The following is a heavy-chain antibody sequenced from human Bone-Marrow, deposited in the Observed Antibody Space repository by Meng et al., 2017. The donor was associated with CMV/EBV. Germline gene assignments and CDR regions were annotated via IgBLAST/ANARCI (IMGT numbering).Heavy chain of an antibody. Sequence: ASGFTFTGYWMTWVRQAPGKGLEWVANIKQDGSETYYVDSVEDRFTISRDNAKNSLDLQMNSLRAEDTAVYYCAKSSWIQLWSNFDYWGQGTLVTVSS. CDR2: IKQDGSET. J-gene: IGHJ4*02. V-gene: IGHV3-7*03. D-gene: IGHD5-18*01. CDR3: AKSSWIQLWSNFDY. CDR1: GFTFTGYW.